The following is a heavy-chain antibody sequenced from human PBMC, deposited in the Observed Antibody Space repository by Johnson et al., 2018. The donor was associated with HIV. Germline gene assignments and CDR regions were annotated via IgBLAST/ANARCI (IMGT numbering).Heavy chain of an antibody. D-gene: IGHD2-21*01. CDR1: GFTFSSYG. V-gene: IGHV3-33*06. Sequence: QVQLVESGGGVVQPGRSLRLSCAASGFTFSSYGMHWVRQAPGKGLAWVAVIWYDGSNQYYADSVKGRFTISRDNSKNTLYLQMNSLRAEDTAVYYCAKGLHIVVEGDAFDSWGQGTMVTVSS. J-gene: IGHJ3*02. CDR2: IWYDGSNQ. CDR3: AKGLHIVVEGDAFDS.